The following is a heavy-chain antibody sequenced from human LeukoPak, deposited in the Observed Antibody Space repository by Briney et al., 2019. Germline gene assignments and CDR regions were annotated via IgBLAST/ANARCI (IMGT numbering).Heavy chain of an antibody. CDR2: IYYSGST. Sequence: PSETLSLTCTVSGGSISSYYWSWIRQPPGKGLEWIGYIYYSGSTNYNPSLKSRVTISVDTSKNQFSLKLSSVTAADTAVYYCAREREYCGGDCYPGAYGMDVWGQGTMVTVSS. CDR1: GGSISSYY. J-gene: IGHJ6*02. CDR3: AREREYCGGDCYPGAYGMDV. V-gene: IGHV4-59*01. D-gene: IGHD2-21*02.